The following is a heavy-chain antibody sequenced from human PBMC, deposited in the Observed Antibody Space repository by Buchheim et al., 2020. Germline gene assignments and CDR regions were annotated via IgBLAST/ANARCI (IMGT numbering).Heavy chain of an antibody. CDR3: AKGGYCSSTSCYFNWFDP. CDR1: GFTFSSYA. V-gene: IGHV3-23*01. J-gene: IGHJ5*02. CDR2: ISGSGGST. Sequence: EVQLLESGGDLVQPGGSLRLSCTASGFTFSSYAMSWVRQVPGKGLEWVSAISGSGGSTYYADSVKGRFTISRDNSKNTLYLQMNSLRAEDTAVYYCAKGGYCSSTSCYFNWFDPWGQGTL. D-gene: IGHD2-2*01.